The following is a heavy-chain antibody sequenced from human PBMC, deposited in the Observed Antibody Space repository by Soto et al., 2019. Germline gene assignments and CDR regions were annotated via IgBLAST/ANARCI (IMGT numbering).Heavy chain of an antibody. CDR3: ARVMYVDIVASLDX. V-gene: IGHV1-18*01. Sequence: GASVKVSCKASGYTFTSYCISWVRQAPGQGLEWMGWISAYNGNTNYAQKLQGRVTMTTDTSTSTAYMELRSLRSDDTAVYYCARVMYVDIVASLDXWGQGTLVTVSS. D-gene: IGHD5-12*01. CDR1: GYTFTSYC. J-gene: IGHJ4*02. CDR2: ISAYNGNT.